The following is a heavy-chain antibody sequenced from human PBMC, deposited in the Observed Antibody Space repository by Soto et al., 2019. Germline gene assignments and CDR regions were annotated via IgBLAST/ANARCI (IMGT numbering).Heavy chain of an antibody. Sequence: QLQLQESGSGLVKPSQTLSLTCAVSGGSISSGGYSWSWIRQPPGKGLEWIGYIYHSGSTYYNPSLKSRVTISVDRSKNQFSLKLSSVTAADTAVYYCASGGDYYGSSGYFAYWGQGTLVTVSS. V-gene: IGHV4-30-2*01. D-gene: IGHD3-22*01. J-gene: IGHJ4*02. CDR3: ASGGDYYGSSGYFAY. CDR1: GGSISSGGYS. CDR2: IYHSGST.